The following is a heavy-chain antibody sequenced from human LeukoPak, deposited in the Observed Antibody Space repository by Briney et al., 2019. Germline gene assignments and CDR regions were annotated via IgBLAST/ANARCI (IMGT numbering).Heavy chain of an antibody. J-gene: IGHJ4*02. CDR1: GLIFSDHY. CDR2: SRNKAQSFTI. Sequence: GGSLRLSCAVSGLIFSDHYIDWVRQAPGKGLEWVGRSRNKAQSFTIHYAASVKGRFTISRDDSRNTLYLQMDSLKTEDTAVYYCARPPYAGSYSIDYWGQGTLVTVSS. V-gene: IGHV3-72*01. CDR3: ARPPYAGSYSIDY. D-gene: IGHD1-26*01.